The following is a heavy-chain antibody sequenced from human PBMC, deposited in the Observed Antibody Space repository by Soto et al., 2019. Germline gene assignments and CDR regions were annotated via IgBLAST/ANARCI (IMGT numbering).Heavy chain of an antibody. CDR1: GGSISSYY. J-gene: IGHJ4*02. D-gene: IGHD5-18*01. V-gene: IGHV4-59*01. CDR2: IYYSGST. CDR3: ARDRYSYGLFDY. Sequence: SETLSLTCTVSGGSISSYYWSWIRQPPGKGLEWIGYIYYSGSTNYNPSLKSRVTISVDTSKNQFSLKLTSVTAADTAVYYCARDRYSYGLFDYWGQGTLVTVSS.